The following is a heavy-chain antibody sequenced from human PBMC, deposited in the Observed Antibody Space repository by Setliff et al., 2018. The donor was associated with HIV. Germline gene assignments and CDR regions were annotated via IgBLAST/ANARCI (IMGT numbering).Heavy chain of an antibody. CDR3: ARVGHSSSYHYYGMDV. J-gene: IGHJ6*02. CDR1: GGTFSSYG. V-gene: IGHV1-69*13. Sequence: VTVSCNTSGGTFSSYGISWVRQAHGQGLEWMGGIIPMFGTGFSAQKFQGRVTITTDESRSTAYMELSSMSSEDTAVFYCARVGHSSSYHYYGMDVWGQGTTVTVSS. CDR2: IIPMFGTG. D-gene: IGHD6-13*01.